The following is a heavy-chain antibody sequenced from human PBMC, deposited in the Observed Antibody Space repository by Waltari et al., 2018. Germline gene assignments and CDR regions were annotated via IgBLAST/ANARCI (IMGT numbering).Heavy chain of an antibody. CDR2: INPKSGGT. CDR3: ARDGGYYGSGSYRLWWFDP. D-gene: IGHD3-10*01. V-gene: IGHV1-2*02. J-gene: IGHJ5*02. CDR1: GYTFTDYY. Sequence: QVQLVQSGAEVKKPGASVKVSCKTSGYTFTDYYLHWVRQALGKGLEGSGGINPKSGGTNVAQKFTGRVTMTRDTSITTAYMGLSRLRSDDTALYYCARDGGYYGSGSYRLWWFDPWGQGTVVTVSS.